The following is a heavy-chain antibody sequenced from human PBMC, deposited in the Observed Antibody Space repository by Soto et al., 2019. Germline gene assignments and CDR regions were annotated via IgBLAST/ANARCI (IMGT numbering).Heavy chain of an antibody. CDR3: ARGGLSSSGWYSGFDY. CDR1: GGSISSYY. CDR2: IYYSGST. V-gene: IGHV4-59*01. Sequence: PSETLSLTCTVSGGSISSYYWSWIRQPPGKGLEWIGYIYYSGSTNYNPSLKSRVTISVDTSKNQFSLKLSSVTAADTAVYYCARGGLSSSGWYSGFDYWGQGTLVTVSS. D-gene: IGHD6-19*01. J-gene: IGHJ4*02.